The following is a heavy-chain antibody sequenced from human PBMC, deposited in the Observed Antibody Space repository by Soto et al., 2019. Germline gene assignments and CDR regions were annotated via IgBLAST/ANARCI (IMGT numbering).Heavy chain of an antibody. Sequence: GASVKVSCKASGYTFTSYYMHWVRQAPGQGLEWMGWISPYNGDTKYAQKFQGRVTMTTDTSTTTAYMELRSLRSDDTAVYYCAREAGSGSYYPFDYWGQGTLVTVSS. CDR3: AREAGSGSYYPFDY. J-gene: IGHJ4*02. CDR1: GYTFTSYY. CDR2: ISPYNGDT. V-gene: IGHV1-18*04. D-gene: IGHD3-10*01.